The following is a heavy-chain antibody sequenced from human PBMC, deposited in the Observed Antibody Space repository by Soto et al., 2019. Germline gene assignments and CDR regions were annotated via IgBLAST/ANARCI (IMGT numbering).Heavy chain of an antibody. D-gene: IGHD6-13*01. J-gene: IGHJ3*01. V-gene: IGHV1-18*01. CDR3: ARGRGVVIPAGTPDAFDV. CDR1: GYTFNKYG. Sequence: ASVKVSCKASGYTFNKYGFNWVRQAPGQGLEWMGRISAFNDYTNLAQKFQGRLTLTTDASTNTAYMELQVLRSDDTAMYYCARGRGVVIPAGTPDAFDVWGQGPMVTV. CDR2: ISAFNDYT.